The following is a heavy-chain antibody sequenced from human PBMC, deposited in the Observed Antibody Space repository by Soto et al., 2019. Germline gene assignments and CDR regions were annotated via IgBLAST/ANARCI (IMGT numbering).Heavy chain of an antibody. CDR1: GFSFTSYA. J-gene: IGHJ4*02. D-gene: IGHD1-26*01. CDR3: ARWSFLDY. CDR2: ISGSDGKT. V-gene: IGHV3-23*01. Sequence: EVQLLESGGGLVRPGGSLRLSCAASGFSFTSYALSWVRQAPGKGLEWVSTISGSDGKTYYADSVKGRFSISRDTSKTTLYMHMNSLRVEDTAVYYCARWSFLDYWGQGTRVTVS.